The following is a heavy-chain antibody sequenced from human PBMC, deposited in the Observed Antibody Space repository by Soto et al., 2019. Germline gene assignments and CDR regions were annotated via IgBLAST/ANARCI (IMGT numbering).Heavy chain of an antibody. CDR2: ISANGGSP. D-gene: IGHD6-13*01. CDR1: RFKVGNFG. Sequence: PGGSLRLSSAASRFKVGNFGMSWVRRCPVKGLEWVSVISANGGSPSYSGSVQGRFTISRDNSDNTVFLQMNRLRPDDTAIYYSSNGSSRYFHSYHALDVWGQGTAVTVSS. J-gene: IGHJ6*02. CDR3: SNGSSRYFHSYHALDV. V-gene: IGHV3-23*01.